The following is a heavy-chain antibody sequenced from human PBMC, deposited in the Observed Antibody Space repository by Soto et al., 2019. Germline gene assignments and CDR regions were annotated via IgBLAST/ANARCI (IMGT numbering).Heavy chain of an antibody. D-gene: IGHD6-13*01. CDR3: ARGYRSSWYRMDYFDY. J-gene: IGHJ4*02. CDR1: GGSISSGGYS. V-gene: IGHV4-30-2*01. Sequence: QLQLQESGSGLVKPSQTLSLTCAVSGGSISSGGYSWSWIRQPPGKGLEWIGYIYHSGSTYYNPSLQSRVTISVDRSKNQFSLKLSSVTAADTAVYYCARGYRSSWYRMDYFDYWGQGTLVTVSS. CDR2: IYHSGST.